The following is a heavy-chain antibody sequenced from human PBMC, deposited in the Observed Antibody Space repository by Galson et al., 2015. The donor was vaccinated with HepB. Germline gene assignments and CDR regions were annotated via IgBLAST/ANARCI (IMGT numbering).Heavy chain of an antibody. CDR2: ISGSGGST. V-gene: IGHV3-23*01. CDR3: ARDRSFDY. CDR1: GLTFSSYA. Sequence: SLRLSCAASGLTFSSYAMTWVRQAPGKGLEWVSSISGSGGSTYYADSEKGRFTISRDNAKNSLYLQMNSLRAEDTAVYYCARDRSFDYWGQGTLVTVSS. J-gene: IGHJ4*02.